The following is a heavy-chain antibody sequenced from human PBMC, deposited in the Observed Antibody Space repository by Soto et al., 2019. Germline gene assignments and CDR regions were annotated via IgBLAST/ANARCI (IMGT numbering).Heavy chain of an antibody. D-gene: IGHD3-10*01. Sequence: KASETLSLTCAVYGGSFSFYYWSCISQPPGKGLEWIGEINHSGSTNYNPSLNGRVTISVDTSKNQFTLKLSAVTAADSAVYYCARGLVSEVSIYFDYWGQGTLVTVSS. CDR1: GGSFSFYY. V-gene: IGHV4-34*01. CDR2: INHSGST. J-gene: IGHJ4*02. CDR3: ARGLVSEVSIYFDY.